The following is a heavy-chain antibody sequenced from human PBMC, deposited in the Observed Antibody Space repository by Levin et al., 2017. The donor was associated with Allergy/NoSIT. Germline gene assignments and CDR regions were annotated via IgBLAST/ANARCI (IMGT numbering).Heavy chain of an antibody. CDR3: ARHQHDSSGYYLAEFYTRGYYFDY. CDR1: GGSISSSSYY. V-gene: IGHV4-39*01. Sequence: SETLSLTCTVSGGSISSSSYYWGWIRQPPGKGLEWIGSIYYSGSTYYNPSLKSRVTISVDTSKNQFSLKLSSVTAADTAVYYCARHQHDSSGYYLAEFYTRGYYFDYWGQGTLVTVSS. D-gene: IGHD3-22*01. J-gene: IGHJ4*02. CDR2: IYYSGST.